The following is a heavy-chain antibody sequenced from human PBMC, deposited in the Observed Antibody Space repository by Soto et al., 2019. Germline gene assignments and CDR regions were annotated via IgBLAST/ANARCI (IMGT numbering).Heavy chain of an antibody. CDR1: GGTFSSYT. V-gene: IGHV1-69*02. D-gene: IGHD2-8*01. CDR2: ISPILGIA. Sequence: QVQLVQSGAEVKKPGSSVKVSCKASGGTFSSYTISWVRQAPGQGLEWMGRISPILGIADYAQKFRGRVTVTAGRSTAPAYMGQSSVRSEDTAVYCCARTVWDGMDVGGQGTTVTVSS. CDR3: ARTVWDGMDV. J-gene: IGHJ6*02.